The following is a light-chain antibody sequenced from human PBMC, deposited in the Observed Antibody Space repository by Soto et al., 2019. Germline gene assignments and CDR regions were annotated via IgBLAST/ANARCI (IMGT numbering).Light chain of an antibody. CDR1: QSVSSSY. CDR2: GAS. V-gene: IGKV3-20*01. CDR3: HQYSSWPLT. Sequence: EIVLTQSPGTLSLSPGERATLSCRASQSVSSSYLAWYQQKPGQAPRLLIYGASSRATGISDRFSGSGSGTVFTLTISSLQFEDFAIYFCHQYSSWPLTFGQGTRLEI. J-gene: IGKJ5*01.